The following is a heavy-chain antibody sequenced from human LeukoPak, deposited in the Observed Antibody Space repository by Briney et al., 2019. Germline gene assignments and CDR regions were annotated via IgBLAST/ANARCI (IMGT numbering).Heavy chain of an antibody. Sequence: ASVKVPCKASGYTFSNYAMNWARQAPGQGLEWMGWINTNTGNPTYAQDFTGRFVFSLDTSVSTAYLQINSLKAEDTGVYYCAREGSESQAFDIWGQGTMVTVSA. V-gene: IGHV7-4-1*02. J-gene: IGHJ3*02. D-gene: IGHD1-26*01. CDR1: GYTFSNYA. CDR2: INTNTGNP. CDR3: AREGSESQAFDI.